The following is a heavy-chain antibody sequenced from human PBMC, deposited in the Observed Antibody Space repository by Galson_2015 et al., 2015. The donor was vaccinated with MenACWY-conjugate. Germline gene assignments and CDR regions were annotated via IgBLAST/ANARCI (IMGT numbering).Heavy chain of an antibody. V-gene: IGHV3-48*04. D-gene: IGHD6-13*01. CDR3: AREFKGSSHDY. CDR1: GFTFSSYR. Sequence: SLRLSCAASGFTFSSYRMNWVRQAPGKGLEWVSYISSSSSTIYYADSVKGRFTISRDNAKNSLYLQMNSLRAEDTAVYYCAREFKGSSHDYWGQGTLVTVSS. CDR2: ISSSSSTI. J-gene: IGHJ4*02.